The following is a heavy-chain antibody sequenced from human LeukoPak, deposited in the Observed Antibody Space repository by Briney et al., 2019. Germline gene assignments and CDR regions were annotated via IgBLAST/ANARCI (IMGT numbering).Heavy chain of an antibody. CDR2: IYTRGST. CDR1: DGSINNYY. D-gene: IGHD2-15*01. Sequence: SETLSLTCTVSDGSINNYYWSWIRQPAGKGLEWIGRIYTRGSTNYNPSLKSRVSMSVDTSKNQFSLKLSSVTAADTAVYYCARGRYCSADICSGGDAFDIWGQGTMVSVSS. J-gene: IGHJ3*02. V-gene: IGHV4-4*07. CDR3: ARGRYCSADICSGGDAFDI.